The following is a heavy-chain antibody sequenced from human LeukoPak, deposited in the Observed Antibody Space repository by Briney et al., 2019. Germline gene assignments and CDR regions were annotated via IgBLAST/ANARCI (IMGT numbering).Heavy chain of an antibody. CDR2: LHSSGTS. D-gene: IGHD6-13*01. Sequence: SETLSLTCTVSGPSISRGSYYCGWIRQPPGKGLEWIGTLHSSGTSYYNPSLKSRVTISVDTSKNQFSLKLSSVTAADTAVYYCARLVPGYSSSPTLYYYYGMDVWGQGTTVTVSS. CDR1: GPSISRGSYY. J-gene: IGHJ6*02. V-gene: IGHV4-39*01. CDR3: ARLVPGYSSSPTLYYYYGMDV.